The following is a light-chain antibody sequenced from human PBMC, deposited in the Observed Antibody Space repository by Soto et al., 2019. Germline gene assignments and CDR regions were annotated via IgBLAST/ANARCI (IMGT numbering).Light chain of an antibody. CDR2: AAS. Sequence: DIHMTQSPSSLSASVGDRVTISCRPSQSIRSFLNWYQQKPGKAPHLLIYAASTLRYGVPSRFRGSESGTEFTLTISSLQPEDFATYFCQQSYTTPWTFGQGTKVEIK. CDR1: QSIRSF. CDR3: QQSYTTPWT. V-gene: IGKV1-39*01. J-gene: IGKJ1*01.